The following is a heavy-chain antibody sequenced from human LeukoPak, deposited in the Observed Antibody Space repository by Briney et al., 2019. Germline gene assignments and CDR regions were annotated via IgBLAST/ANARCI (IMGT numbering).Heavy chain of an antibody. J-gene: IGHJ5*02. D-gene: IGHD3-22*01. CDR3: ARGLYYYDSSGYGWFDP. CDR2: IYYSGST. V-gene: IGHV4-59*01. Sequence: SETLSLTCTVSGGSISSYYWSWIRQPPGKGLEWIGYIYYSGSTNYNPSLKSRVTISVDTSKNQFSLKLSSVTAADTAVYYCARGLYYYDSSGYGWFDPWGQGTLVTVSS. CDR1: GGSISSYY.